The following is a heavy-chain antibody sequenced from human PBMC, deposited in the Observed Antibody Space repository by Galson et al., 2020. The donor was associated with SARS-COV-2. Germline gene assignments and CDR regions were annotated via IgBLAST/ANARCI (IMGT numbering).Heavy chain of an antibody. Sequence: ASETLSLTCTVSGASIRSGNYYWSWIRQHPGKGLEWIGYIYYNVKTSYNPSLKSRVTISVDTSRNQFLLNLSSVTVADTAVYYCARGVTTPWNKWFDPWRQGSLVTVSS. CDR3: ARGVTTPWNKWFDP. D-gene: IGHD1-1*01. CDR1: GASIRSGNYY. CDR2: IYYNVKT. J-gene: IGHJ5*02. V-gene: IGHV4-31*03.